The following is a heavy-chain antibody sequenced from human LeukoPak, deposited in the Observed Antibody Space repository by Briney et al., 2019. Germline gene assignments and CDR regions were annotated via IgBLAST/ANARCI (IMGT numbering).Heavy chain of an antibody. D-gene: IGHD3-10*01. CDR1: DGSFNFYF. J-gene: IGHJ4*02. CDR2: LDNRGST. V-gene: IGHV4-34*01. CDR3: ARDSHSGFQ. Sequence: SETLSLTCTVSDGSFNFYFWHWIRQPPGQGLDWIGELDNRGSTQYNPSLRSRVTISVDTSRNQFSLELTSVTAADTAVYFCARDSHSGFQWGQGTLVTVSS.